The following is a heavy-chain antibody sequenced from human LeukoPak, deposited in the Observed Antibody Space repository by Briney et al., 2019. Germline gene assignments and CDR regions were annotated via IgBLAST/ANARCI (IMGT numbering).Heavy chain of an antibody. CDR3: ARDIKRGYVDY. V-gene: IGHV1-18*01. Sequence: GASVKVSCKASSFMFTRYGISWVRQAPGQGLEWVGWISGSNGNTNYAQKFQGRVSMTTDTSTSTAYMELRSLRSDDTAVYYCARDIKRGYVDYWGQGTLVTVSS. J-gene: IGHJ4*02. D-gene: IGHD2-15*01. CDR2: ISGSNGNT. CDR1: SFMFTRYG.